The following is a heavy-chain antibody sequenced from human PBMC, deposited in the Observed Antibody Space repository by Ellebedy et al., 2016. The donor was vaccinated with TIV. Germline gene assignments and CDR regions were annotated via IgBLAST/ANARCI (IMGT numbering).Heavy chain of an antibody. V-gene: IGHV4-39*01. CDR1: GVSISSSSYY. D-gene: IGHD6-19*01. J-gene: IGHJ6*02. CDR3: ARESSGWYNSVYYYYYGMDV. Sequence: MPSETLSLTCTVSGVSISSSSYYWGWIRQPPGKGLEWIGKIYYSWSTYYNPSLKSRFTISLDTSKNQFSLKLSSVTAADTAVYYCARESSGWYNSVYYYYYGMDVWGQGTTVTVS. CDR2: IYYSWST.